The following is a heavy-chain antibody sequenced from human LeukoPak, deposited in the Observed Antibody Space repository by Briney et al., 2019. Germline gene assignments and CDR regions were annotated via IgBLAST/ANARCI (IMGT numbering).Heavy chain of an antibody. J-gene: IGHJ4*02. Sequence: ASVKVSCKASGSTFTGYYMHWVRQAPGQGLEWMGWINPNSGGTNYAQKFQGRVTMTTETSIGPAYREAGRRRSDRPARNYWARREILTAYYYYWGQGTLVTVSS. D-gene: IGHD3-9*01. V-gene: IGHV1-2*02. CDR3: ARREILTAYYYY. CDR2: INPNSGGT. CDR1: GSTFTGYY.